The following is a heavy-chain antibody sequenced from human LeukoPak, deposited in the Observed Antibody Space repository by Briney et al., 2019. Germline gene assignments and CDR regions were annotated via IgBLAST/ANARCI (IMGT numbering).Heavy chain of an antibody. CDR3: ARGPGGLYFDY. CDR2: IVVGSGNT. CDR1: GFTFSSSA. D-gene: IGHD4-23*01. Sequence: ASVKVSCKASGFTFSSSAVQWVRQARGQRLEWIGWIVVGSGNTNYAQKFQERVTISRDMSTSTVYMEVSSLRSEDTAVYYCARGPGGLYFDYWGQGTLVTVSS. J-gene: IGHJ4*02. V-gene: IGHV1-58*01.